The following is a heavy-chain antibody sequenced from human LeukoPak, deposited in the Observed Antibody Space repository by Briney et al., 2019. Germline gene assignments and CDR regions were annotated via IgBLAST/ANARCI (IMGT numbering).Heavy chain of an antibody. D-gene: IGHD2-2*01. CDR3: ARDGTWDIVVVPAAMRTYYGMDV. Sequence: GGSLRLSCAASGFTFRTYSMNWVRQAPGKGLEWVSTISSHSIYIYYADSVKGRFTISRDNAKNLLYLQMDSLRADDTAVYYCARDGTWDIVVVPAAMRTYYGMDVWGQGTTVTVSS. CDR2: ISSHSIYI. CDR1: GFTFRTYS. J-gene: IGHJ6*02. V-gene: IGHV3-21*01.